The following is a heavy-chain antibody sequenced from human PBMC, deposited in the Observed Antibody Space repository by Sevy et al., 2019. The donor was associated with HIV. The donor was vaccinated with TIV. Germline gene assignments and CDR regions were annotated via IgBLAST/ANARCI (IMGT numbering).Heavy chain of an antibody. V-gene: IGHV4-30-4*01. J-gene: IGHJ5*02. Sequence: SETLSLTCSVSGGSISSGDYYWTWMRQSPGKGLEWIGYIYYSGITYYNPSLKSRVIISIDTVKNQFSLKLSSVTAADTAVYYCARYCTRTSTHNWFDPRGQGTLVTVSS. CDR2: IYYSGIT. CDR1: GGSISSGDYY. CDR3: ARYCTRTSTHNWFDP. D-gene: IGHD2-2*01.